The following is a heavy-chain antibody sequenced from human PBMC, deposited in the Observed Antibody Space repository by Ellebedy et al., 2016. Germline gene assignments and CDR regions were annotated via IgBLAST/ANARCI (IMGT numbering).Heavy chain of an antibody. CDR1: GFIFSDHW. D-gene: IGHD1-26*01. Sequence: GGSLRLXXVVSGFIFSDHWMSWVRQAPGKGLEWVASIKKDGSQKYYVDSVKGRFTISRDNAKNALDLQMSSLRAEDTAVYYCARDPDTTPGPGLDYWGQGTLVTVSS. J-gene: IGHJ4*02. CDR2: IKKDGSQK. V-gene: IGHV3-7*01. CDR3: ARDPDTTPGPGLDY.